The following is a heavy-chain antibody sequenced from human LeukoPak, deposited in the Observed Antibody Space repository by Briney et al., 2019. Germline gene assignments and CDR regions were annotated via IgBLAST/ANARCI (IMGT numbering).Heavy chain of an antibody. CDR1: GFTFSNYA. Sequence: GSLRLSCAASGFTFSNYAMSWVRQAPGKGLEWVSGISGSGTSTYYADSVKGRFTISRDNSKNTLYLQMNSLRAEDTAVYYCAKDLVVGATYFDYWGQGTLVTVSS. D-gene: IGHD1-26*01. J-gene: IGHJ4*02. CDR3: AKDLVVGATYFDY. CDR2: ISGSGTST. V-gene: IGHV3-23*01.